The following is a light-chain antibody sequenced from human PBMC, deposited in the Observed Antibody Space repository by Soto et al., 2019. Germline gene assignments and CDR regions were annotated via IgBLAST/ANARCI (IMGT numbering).Light chain of an antibody. CDR2: EVT. CDR1: SRDIGFFNY. CDR3: CSYVGRNTYV. Sequence: QSALTQPASVSGSPGQSITISCTGTSRDIGFFNYVSWYQQFPGNAPKLIIFEVTNRPSGVSNRFSASKSGNTASLTISGLQAEDGADYYCCSYVGRNTYVFGTGTKLTVL. V-gene: IGLV2-14*01. J-gene: IGLJ1*01.